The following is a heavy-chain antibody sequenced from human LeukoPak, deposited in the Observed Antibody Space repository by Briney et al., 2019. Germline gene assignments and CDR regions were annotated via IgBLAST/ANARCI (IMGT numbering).Heavy chain of an antibody. Sequence: SETLSLTCTVSDDSISDYYRGWIRQPPGKGLEWIGYFHNSGTSTYNPSLESRVTISADTSKNQFSLKLNSLTTADTAVYYCTRGAGWLIDYWGQGILVTVSS. CDR3: TRGAGWLIDY. V-gene: IGHV4-59*01. J-gene: IGHJ4*02. CDR2: FHNSGTS. D-gene: IGHD3-16*01. CDR1: DDSISDYY.